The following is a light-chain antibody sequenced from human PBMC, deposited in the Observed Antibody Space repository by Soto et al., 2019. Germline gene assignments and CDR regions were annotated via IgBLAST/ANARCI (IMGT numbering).Light chain of an antibody. J-gene: IGLJ2*01. CDR3: GSYTSKTTVV. Sequence: QSALTQPASVSGSPGQSITISCTGTSSDVGGYNYVSWYQQHPGKAPKVMIYDVSNRPSGVSNRFSGSKSGNTAFLTISGLQADDEADYYCGSYTSKTTVVFGGGTQLTVL. CDR2: DVS. V-gene: IGLV2-14*01. CDR1: SSDVGGYNY.